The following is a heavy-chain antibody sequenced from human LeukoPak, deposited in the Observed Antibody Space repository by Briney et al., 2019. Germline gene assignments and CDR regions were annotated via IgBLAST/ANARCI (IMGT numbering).Heavy chain of an antibody. CDR1: GFTFNRYG. D-gene: IGHD5-12*01. J-gene: IGHJ4*02. CDR2: ISTGGNNK. Sequence: PGGSLRLSCAASGFTFNRYGMNWVRQAPGKGLEWVTFISTGGNNKYYADSVKGRFTISRDNSKNTLYLQMNSLRAEDTAVYYCAKADGSTWLFDCWGQGTLVTVSS. V-gene: IGHV3-30*18. CDR3: AKADGSTWLFDC.